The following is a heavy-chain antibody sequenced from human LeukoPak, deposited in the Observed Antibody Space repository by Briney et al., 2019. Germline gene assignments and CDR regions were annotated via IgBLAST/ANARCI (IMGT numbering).Heavy chain of an antibody. CDR2: IKSDGRT. D-gene: IGHD3-22*01. J-gene: IGHJ1*01. V-gene: IGHV3-74*01. CDR1: GFTLSSYW. Sequence: GGSLRLSCAASGFTLSSYWMHWVRQAPGKGLVWVSRIKSDGRTNYADSVKGRFTISRDNAKNAVSLQMNSLRAEDTGVYYCARAPSEIGGYYPEYFRHWGQGTLVIVSS. CDR3: ARAPSEIGGYYPEYFRH.